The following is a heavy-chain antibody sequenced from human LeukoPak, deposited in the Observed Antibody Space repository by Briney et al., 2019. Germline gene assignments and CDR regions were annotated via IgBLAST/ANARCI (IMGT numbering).Heavy chain of an antibody. Sequence: ASVQDSCKASGYIFISYDLNWVRQPTGQGLEWMGWMNPNSGNTGYAQKCQGRVTMTRNTSISTDYMELSSVRSEDTAVYYCGRGRVGIAVAGTSYYYGMDVWGQGTTVTGSS. J-gene: IGHJ6*02. CDR2: MNPNSGNT. D-gene: IGHD6-19*01. V-gene: IGHV1-8*01. CDR3: GRGRVGIAVAGTSYYYGMDV. CDR1: GYIFISYD.